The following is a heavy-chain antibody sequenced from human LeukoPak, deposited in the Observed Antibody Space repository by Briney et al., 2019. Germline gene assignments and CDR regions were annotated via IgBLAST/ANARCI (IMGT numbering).Heavy chain of an antibody. CDR2: INPNSGGT. J-gene: IGHJ5*02. D-gene: IGHD1-7*01. Sequence: ASVKVSCEASGFTFVNFGFTWVRQAPGQGLEWMGWINPNSGGTNYAQKFQGRVTMTRDTSISTAYMELSRLRSDDTAVYYCARGGITGTTPPYNWFDPWGQGTLVTVSS. CDR3: ARGGITGTTPPYNWFDP. V-gene: IGHV1-2*02. CDR1: GFTFVNFG.